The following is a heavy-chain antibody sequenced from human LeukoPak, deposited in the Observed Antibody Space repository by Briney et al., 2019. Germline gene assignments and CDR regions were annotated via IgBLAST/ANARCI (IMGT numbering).Heavy chain of an antibody. D-gene: IGHD5-12*01. CDR1: GGTFSSYA. J-gene: IGHJ6*04. CDR3: ARAVWSGYDPSNGMDV. V-gene: IGHV1-69*13. CDR2: IIPIFGIA. Sequence: GASVKVSCKASGGTFSSYAISWVRQAPGQGLEWMGRIIPIFGIANYAQKFQGRVTITADESTSTAYMELSSLRSEDTAVYYCARAVWSGYDPSNGMDVWGKGTTVTVSS.